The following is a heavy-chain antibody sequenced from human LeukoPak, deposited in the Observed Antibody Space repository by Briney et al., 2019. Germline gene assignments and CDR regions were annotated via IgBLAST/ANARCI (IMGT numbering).Heavy chain of an antibody. CDR2: IYHSGST. J-gene: IGHJ4*02. CDR3: ARGRRCSGGSCYSGFDY. Sequence: SETLSLTCAVSGGSISSGGYSWSWIRQPPGKGLEWIGYIYHSGSTYYNPSLKSRATISVDRSKNQFSLKLSSVTAADTAVYYCARGRRCSGGSCYSGFDYWGQGTLVTVSS. D-gene: IGHD2-15*01. CDR1: GGSISSGGYS. V-gene: IGHV4-30-2*01.